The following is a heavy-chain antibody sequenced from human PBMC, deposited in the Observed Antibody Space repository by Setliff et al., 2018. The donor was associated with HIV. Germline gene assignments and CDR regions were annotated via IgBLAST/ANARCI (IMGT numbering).Heavy chain of an antibody. D-gene: IGHD5-18*01. J-gene: IGHJ4*02. CDR1: GFTFSSYA. CDR2: ITSGGST. CDR3: AKGFRPVDTALVSGPTY. Sequence: SLKISCAASGFTFSSYAMSWVRQTPEKGLEWVSIITSGGSTYYADSAKGRFIISRDNSQNTLYLQRNSLRADDTAIYYCAKGFRPVDTALVSGPTYWGQGIRVTVSS. V-gene: IGHV3-23*01.